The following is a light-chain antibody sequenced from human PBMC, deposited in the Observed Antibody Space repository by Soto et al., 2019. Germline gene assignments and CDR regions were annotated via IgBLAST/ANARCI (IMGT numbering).Light chain of an antibody. V-gene: IGKV1-5*01. CDR2: DAS. CDR3: QYYSDFSWT. Sequence: DVPLTHSPSTLSASVCDTVTITCRASQTHIAYLAWYQQKPGTAPKLLIYDASSLESGVPSRFSGSRSPTDFTLTISRLQPDDFATYYCQYYSDFSWTFGQGTKVDIK. J-gene: IGKJ1*01. CDR1: QTHIAY.